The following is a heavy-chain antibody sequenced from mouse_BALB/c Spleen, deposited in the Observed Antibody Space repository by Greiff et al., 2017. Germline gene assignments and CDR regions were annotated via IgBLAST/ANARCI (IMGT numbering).Heavy chain of an antibody. CDR3: ARGDYYGSSSFYYAMDY. CDR2: ISSGGST. Sequence: EVHLVESGGGLVKPGGSLKLSCAASGFTFSSYAMSWVRQTPEKRLEWVASISSGGSTYYPDSVKGRFTISRDNARNILYLQMSSLRSEDTAMYYCARGDYYGSSSFYYAMDYWGQGTSVTVSS. V-gene: IGHV5-6-5*01. D-gene: IGHD1-1*01. CDR1: GFTFSSYA. J-gene: IGHJ4*01.